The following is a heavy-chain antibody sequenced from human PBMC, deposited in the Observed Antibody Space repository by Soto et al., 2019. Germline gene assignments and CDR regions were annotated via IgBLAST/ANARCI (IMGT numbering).Heavy chain of an antibody. J-gene: IGHJ4*01. CDR2: IYYSGST. V-gene: IGHV4-59*01. D-gene: IGHD5-12*01. CDR3: ARVGGRDGYNYNDY. Sequence: SETLSLTCTVSGGSISSYYWSWIRQPPGKGLEWIGYIYYSGSTNYNPSLKSRVTISVDTSKNQFSLKLSSVTAADTAVYYCARVGGRDGYNYNDYWGQGTLVTVSS. CDR1: GGSISSYY.